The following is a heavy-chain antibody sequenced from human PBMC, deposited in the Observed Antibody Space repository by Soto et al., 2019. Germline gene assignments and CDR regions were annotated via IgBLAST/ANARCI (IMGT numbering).Heavy chain of an antibody. J-gene: IGHJ4*02. Sequence: PGESLRLACAASGFTFSSFAMSWVRQAPGKGVEWVSGISGSGGSTYYADSVKGRFTISRDNSKNTLYLQMNSLRAEDTAVYYCAKLGYYYDTHIDYWGQGTLVTVSS. D-gene: IGHD3-22*01. V-gene: IGHV3-23*01. CDR2: ISGSGGST. CDR3: AKLGYYYDTHIDY. CDR1: GFTFSSFA.